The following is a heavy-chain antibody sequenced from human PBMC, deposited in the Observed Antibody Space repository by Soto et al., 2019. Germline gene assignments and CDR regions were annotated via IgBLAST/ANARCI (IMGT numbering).Heavy chain of an antibody. CDR1: GGSISGSYYY. J-gene: IGHJ4*02. Sequence: SETLSLTCAVSGGSISGSYYYWAWLRQSPGKGPEWIGSVFYTGFTSYNPSLESRVSVSVDTSKSQFSLKLSAVTAADTAVYYCTTSQKGYNWNYFDHWGQGALVTVSS. D-gene: IGHD1-20*01. CDR3: TTSQKGYNWNYFDH. V-gene: IGHV4-39*01. CDR2: VFYTGFT.